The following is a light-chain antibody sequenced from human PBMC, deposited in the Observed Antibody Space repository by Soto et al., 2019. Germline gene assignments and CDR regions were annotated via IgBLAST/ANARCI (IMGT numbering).Light chain of an antibody. CDR3: SSYTSSSNLHVV. CDR2: DVS. J-gene: IGLJ2*01. V-gene: IGLV2-14*01. Sequence: QSALTQPASVSGSPGQSITISCTGTSSDVGGYNYVSWYQQHPGKAPKLMIYDVSNRPSGVSNRFSGSKSGNTASLTISGLQAEDEADYSCSSYTSSSNLHVVFGGGTKLTVL. CDR1: SSDVGGYNY.